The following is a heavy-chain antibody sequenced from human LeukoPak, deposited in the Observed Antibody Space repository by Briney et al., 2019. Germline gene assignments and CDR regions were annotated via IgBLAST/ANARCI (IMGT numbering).Heavy chain of an antibody. CDR1: GYTFTGYY. D-gene: IGHD3-22*01. V-gene: IGHV1-2*02. J-gene: IGHJ4*02. CDR2: INPNSGGT. CDR3: AREGYDSSGYFTFDY. Sequence: ASVKVSCKASGYTFTGYYMHWVRQAPGQGLEWMGWINPNSGGTNYAQKFQGRVTITRDTSISTAYMELSRLRSDDTAVYYCAREGYDSSGYFTFDYWGQGTLVTVSS.